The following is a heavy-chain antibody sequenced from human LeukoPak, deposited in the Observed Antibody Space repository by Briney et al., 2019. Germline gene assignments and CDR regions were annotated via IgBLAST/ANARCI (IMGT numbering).Heavy chain of an antibody. CDR2: MNPNSGNT. CDR3: ARKITYYYGSGSYYKGDAFDI. Sequence: ASVKVSCKASGYTFTCYDINWVRQATGQGLEWMGWMNPNSGNTGYAQKFQGRVTMTRNTPISTAYMELSSLRSEDTAVYYCARKITYYYGSGSYYKGDAFDIWGQGTMVTVSS. CDR1: GYTFTCYD. J-gene: IGHJ3*02. V-gene: IGHV1-8*01. D-gene: IGHD3-10*01.